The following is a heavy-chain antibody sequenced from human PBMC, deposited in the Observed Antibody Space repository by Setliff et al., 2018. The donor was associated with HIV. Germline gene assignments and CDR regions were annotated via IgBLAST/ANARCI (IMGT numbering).Heavy chain of an antibody. V-gene: IGHV3-30*03. CDR2: TSDDGSYK. D-gene: IGHD3-16*01. J-gene: IGHJ4*02. CDR3: ARGPYTIDY. CDR1: EFTFSSYG. Sequence: PGGSLRLSCAASEFTFSSYGMHWVRQAPGKGLEWVATTSDDGSYKFYADSVKGRFTISRDNAKNSLYLQMNSLRAEDTAVYYCARGPYTIDYWGQGTLVTVSS.